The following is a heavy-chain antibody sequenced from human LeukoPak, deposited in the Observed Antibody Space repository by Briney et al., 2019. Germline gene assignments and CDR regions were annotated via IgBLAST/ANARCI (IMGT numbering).Heavy chain of an antibody. CDR3: AKDRRYSNYVKYFDY. CDR2: ISGSGGST. V-gene: IGHV3-23*01. CDR1: GFTFSSYS. D-gene: IGHD4-4*01. Sequence: VGSLRLSCAASGFTFSSYSMNWVRQAPGKGLEWVSAISGSGGSTYYADSVKGRFTISRDNSKNTLYLQMNSLRAEDTAVYYCAKDRRYSNYVKYFDYWGQGTLVTVSS. J-gene: IGHJ4*02.